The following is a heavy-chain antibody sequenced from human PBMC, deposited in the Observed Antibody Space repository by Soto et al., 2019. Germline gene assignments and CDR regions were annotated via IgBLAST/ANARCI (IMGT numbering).Heavy chain of an antibody. CDR2: IYHNGGT. CDR1: GASISTGGYS. Sequence: QLQLQESGSGLVKPSQTLSLTCTVSGASISTGGYSWNWIRQPPGKGLGWLGYIYHNGGTYSNPSLKSRVTFSVDKSKNQFSLRLTSVIAADTAVYYCASGRYEYFQTWGQGTLVTVSS. V-gene: IGHV4-30-2*01. J-gene: IGHJ1*01. D-gene: IGHD1-26*01. CDR3: ASGRYEYFQT.